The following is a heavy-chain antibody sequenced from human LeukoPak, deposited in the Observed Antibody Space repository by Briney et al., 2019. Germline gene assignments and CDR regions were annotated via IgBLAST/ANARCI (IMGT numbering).Heavy chain of an antibody. CDR2: IWSDGTHK. CDR3: AREGEQLVPGSNYFDY. CDR1: GFTFNTYG. Sequence: GGSLRLSCAASGFTFNTYGMHWVRQAPGKGLEWVAVIWSDGTHKYYSDSVKGRFTISRDNAKNSLYLQMNSLRAEDTAVYYCAREGEQLVPGSNYFDYWGQGTLVTVSS. D-gene: IGHD6-6*01. J-gene: IGHJ4*02. V-gene: IGHV3-33*01.